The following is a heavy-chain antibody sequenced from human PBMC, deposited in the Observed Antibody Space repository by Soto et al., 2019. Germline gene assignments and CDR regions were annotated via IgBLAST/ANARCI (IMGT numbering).Heavy chain of an antibody. V-gene: IGHV4-34*01. CDR3: ARGRSRYFDWLSYYYYGMDV. Sequence: SETLSLTCAVYGGSFSGYYWSWIRQPPGKGLEWIGEINHSGSTNYNPSLKSRVTISVDTSKNQFSLKLSSATAADTAVYYCARGRSRYFDWLSYYYYGMDVWGQGTTVTVSS. CDR1: GGSFSGYY. J-gene: IGHJ6*02. CDR2: INHSGST. D-gene: IGHD3-9*01.